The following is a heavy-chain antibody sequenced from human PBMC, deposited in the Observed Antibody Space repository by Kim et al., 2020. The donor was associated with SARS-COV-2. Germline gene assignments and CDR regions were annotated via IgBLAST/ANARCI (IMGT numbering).Heavy chain of an antibody. Sequence: SETLSLTCTVSGDSITNSNYFWAWIRRPPGKGLEWIGNIFYTGSADHKPSLKSRVIISLDTSKNQFSLKLTSVTAADTAVYYSRHDARTRLDTWGQGALVTVSS. D-gene: IGHD6-6*01. CDR2: IFYTGSA. CDR1: GDSITNSNYF. V-gene: IGHV4-39*01. J-gene: IGHJ5*02. CDR3: RHDARTRLDT.